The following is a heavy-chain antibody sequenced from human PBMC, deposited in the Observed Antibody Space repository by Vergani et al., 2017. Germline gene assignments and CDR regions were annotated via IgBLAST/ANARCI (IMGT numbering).Heavy chain of an antibody. CDR2: ISSSSSTI. Sequence: DVHLAESGGGFFQPGGSLRLSCSASGFSFNSYWMHWVRQVPGKGLEWVSYISSSSSTIYYADSVKGRFTISRDNAKNSLYLQMNSLRAEDTAVYYCATPGSSGSYYFYFDYWGQGTLVTVSS. D-gene: IGHD3-10*01. CDR1: GFSFNSYW. CDR3: ATPGSSGSYYFYFDY. J-gene: IGHJ4*02. V-gene: IGHV3-48*01.